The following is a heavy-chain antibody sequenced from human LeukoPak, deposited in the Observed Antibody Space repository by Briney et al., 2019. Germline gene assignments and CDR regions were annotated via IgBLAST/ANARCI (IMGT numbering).Heavy chain of an antibody. D-gene: IGHD3-10*01. V-gene: IGHV4-39*07. CDR3: ARQNSALWFGDGDAFDI. Sequence: SETLSLTCTVSGGSISSSSYYWGWIRQPPGKGLEWIGSIYYSGSTYYNPSLKSRVTISVDMSMNQFSLKLTSVTAADTAVYYCARQNSALWFGDGDAFDIWGQGTMVTVSS. CDR1: GGSISSSSYY. J-gene: IGHJ3*02. CDR2: IYYSGST.